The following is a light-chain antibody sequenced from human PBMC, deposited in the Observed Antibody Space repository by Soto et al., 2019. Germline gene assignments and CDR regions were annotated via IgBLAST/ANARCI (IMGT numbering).Light chain of an antibody. CDR3: VAWDDSLNGYVV. CDR2: SNN. J-gene: IGLJ2*01. CDR1: SSNIGSNT. V-gene: IGLV1-44*01. Sequence: QSVLTQPPSASGTPGQRVTISCSGSSSNIGSNTVNWYQQLPGTAPKLVIYSNNQRPSGVPDRFSGSKSCTSASLAISGLQSDDEADYYCVAWDDSLNGYVVFGGGTKLTVL.